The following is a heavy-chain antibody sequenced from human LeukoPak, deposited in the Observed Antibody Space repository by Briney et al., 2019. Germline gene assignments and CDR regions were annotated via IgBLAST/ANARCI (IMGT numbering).Heavy chain of an antibody. CDR2: IIPIFGTA. J-gene: IGHJ4*02. CDR1: GGTFSSYA. Sequence: SPVKVSCKASGGTFSSYASSWVRQAPGQGLEWMGGIIPIFGTANYAQKFQGRVTITADESTSTAYMELSSLRSEDTAVYYCARGLGATQYYFDYWGQGPLVTVSS. V-gene: IGHV1-69*13. CDR3: ARGLGATQYYFDY. D-gene: IGHD1-26*01.